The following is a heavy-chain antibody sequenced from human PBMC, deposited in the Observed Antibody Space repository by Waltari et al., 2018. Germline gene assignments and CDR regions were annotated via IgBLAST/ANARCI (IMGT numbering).Heavy chain of an antibody. Sequence: EVQLVQSGAEVKKPGATVKISCKASGYTFTDYYMHWVQQAPGKGLEWMGRVDPEDGETIYAEKFQGRVTITADTSTDTAYMELSSLRSEDTAVYYCATCQRYSSGWYRNYFDYWGQGTLVTVSS. CDR2: VDPEDGET. J-gene: IGHJ4*02. D-gene: IGHD6-19*01. CDR3: ATCQRYSSGWYRNYFDY. V-gene: IGHV1-69-2*01. CDR1: GYTFTDYY.